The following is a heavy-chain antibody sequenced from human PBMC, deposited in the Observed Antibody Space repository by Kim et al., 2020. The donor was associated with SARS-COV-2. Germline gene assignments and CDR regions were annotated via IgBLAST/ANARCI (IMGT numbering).Heavy chain of an antibody. J-gene: IGHJ4*02. CDR3: TTDPYCYDSSGPAGY. CDR1: GFTFSNAW. D-gene: IGHD3-22*01. V-gene: IGHV3-15*01. Sequence: GGSLRLSCAASGFTFSNAWMSWVRQAPGKGLEWVGRIKSKTDGGTTDYAAPVKGRFTISRDDSKNTLYLQMNSLKTEDTAVYYCTTDPYCYDSSGPAGYWGQGTLVTVSS. CDR2: IKSKTDGGTT.